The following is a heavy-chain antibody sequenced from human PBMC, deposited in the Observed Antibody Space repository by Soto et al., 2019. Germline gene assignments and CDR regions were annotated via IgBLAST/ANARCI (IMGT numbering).Heavy chain of an antibody. V-gene: IGHV3-23*01. CDR3: AKSCTVLGAPDKLFDS. CDR1: GFTSSSYA. CDR2: ISGSGENT. Sequence: EVQLLQSGGDLVQPGGSLRLSCAGSGFTSSSYAMSWVRQAPGKGLEWVSAISGSGENTYYADSVKGRFTISRDKSKNTLYLQMNRLRPEATAVYYCAKSCTVLGAPDKLFDSWGQGTLVTVSS. J-gene: IGHJ4*02. D-gene: IGHD1-26*01.